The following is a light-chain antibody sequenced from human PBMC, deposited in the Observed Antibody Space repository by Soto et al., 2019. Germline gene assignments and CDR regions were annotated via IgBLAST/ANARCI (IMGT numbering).Light chain of an antibody. V-gene: IGKV1-5*03. CDR1: QTISSW. J-gene: IGKJ4*01. CDR3: QQRSSWPPIT. Sequence: TQSPSTLSGSVGDRVTITCRASQTISSWLAWYQQKPGKAPKLLIYKASTLKSGVPSRFSGSGSGTEFTLTISSLQPDDFATYYCQQRSSWPPITFGGGTKVDIK. CDR2: KAS.